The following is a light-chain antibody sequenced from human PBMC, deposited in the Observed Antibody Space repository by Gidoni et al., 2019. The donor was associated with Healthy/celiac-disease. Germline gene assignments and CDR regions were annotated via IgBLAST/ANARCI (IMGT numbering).Light chain of an antibody. CDR1: QSISSW. J-gene: IGKJ4*01. CDR3: QQYNSYPLT. CDR2: KAS. Sequence: DIQLTQSPSTLSASVGDRVTITCRASQSISSWLAWYQQKPGKAPKLLIYKASSLESGVPSRFSGSGAGTEFTLTISSLQPDDFATYYCQQYNSYPLTFGGGTKVEIK. V-gene: IGKV1-5*03.